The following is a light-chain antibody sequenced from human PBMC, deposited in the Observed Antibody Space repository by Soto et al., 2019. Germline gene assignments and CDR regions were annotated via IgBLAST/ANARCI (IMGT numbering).Light chain of an antibody. CDR1: QSVSSSY. Sequence: EIVLTQSPGTLSLSPGGRATVACRASQSVSSSYLAWYQQKPGQAPRLLIYGASSRPTGIPDRFSGSGSGTDFTLTISRLEPEDFAVYYCQQYGSSSTFGQGTRLEIK. CDR2: GAS. J-gene: IGKJ5*01. V-gene: IGKV3-20*01. CDR3: QQYGSSST.